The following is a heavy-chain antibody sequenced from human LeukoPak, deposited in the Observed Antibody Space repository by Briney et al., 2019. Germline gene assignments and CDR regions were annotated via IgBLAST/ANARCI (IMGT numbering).Heavy chain of an antibody. Sequence: ASVKVSCKASGYTLIGYYIHWVRQAPGQGLEWMGSINPTSGVTNYAQKFQGRVTMTRDTSISTAYMELSSLRSDDTAVYYCARDQYCTSTGCYPYFHFWGQGTLVTVSS. D-gene: IGHD2-2*01. J-gene: IGHJ4*02. CDR2: INPTSGVT. CDR3: ARDQYCTSTGCYPYFHF. V-gene: IGHV1-2*02. CDR1: GYTLIGYY.